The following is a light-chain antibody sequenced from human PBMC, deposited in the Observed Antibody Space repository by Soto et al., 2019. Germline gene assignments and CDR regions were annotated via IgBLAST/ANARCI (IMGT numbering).Light chain of an antibody. J-gene: IGKJ4*01. CDR2: AAS. CDR3: QQLNSYPLT. V-gene: IGKV1-9*01. Sequence: IQLTQSPSSLSASVGDRVTITCRASQGISSYLAWYQQKPGKAPKLLIYAASTLQSGVPSRFSGSGSGTDFTLTISRLQPEDVATYYCQQLNSYPLTFGGGTKVEIK. CDR1: QGISSY.